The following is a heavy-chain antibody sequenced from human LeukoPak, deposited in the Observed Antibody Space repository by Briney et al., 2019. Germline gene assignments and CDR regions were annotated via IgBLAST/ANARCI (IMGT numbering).Heavy chain of an antibody. J-gene: IGHJ6*02. CDR1: GGSFTNNGYF. D-gene: IGHD3-10*01. CDR2: ISYSGST. V-gene: IGHV4-39*01. Sequence: SETLSLTCTVSGGSFTNNGYFWGWIRQPPGKGLEWIGSISYSGSTYYNPSLKSRVTMSVDTSKNQFSLKLRSVTAADTAVYHCARGISYYFGMGVWGQGTTVTVSS. CDR3: ARGISYYFGMGV.